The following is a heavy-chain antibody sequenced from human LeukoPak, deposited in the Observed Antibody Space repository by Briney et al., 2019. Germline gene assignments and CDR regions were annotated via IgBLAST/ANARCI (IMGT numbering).Heavy chain of an antibody. CDR1: GFTFSSYD. CDR2: IGTAGDP. Sequence: GGSLRLSCAASGFTFSSYDMHWVRQATGKGLEWVSAIGTAGDPYYPGSVKGRFTISRENAKNSLYLQMNSLRAEDTAVYYCARDSGITDFDYWGQGTLVTVSS. V-gene: IGHV3-13*05. CDR3: ARDSGITDFDY. D-gene: IGHD1-14*01. J-gene: IGHJ4*02.